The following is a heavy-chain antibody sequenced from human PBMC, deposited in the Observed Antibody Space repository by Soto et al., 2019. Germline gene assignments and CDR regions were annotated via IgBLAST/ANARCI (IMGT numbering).Heavy chain of an antibody. CDR2: IWYDGSNK. J-gene: IGHJ4*02. D-gene: IGHD1-26*01. CDR3: ARGLEWELLPLIFDY. CDR1: GFTFSSYA. V-gene: IGHV3-33*08. Sequence: GGSLRLSCAASGFTFSSYAMSWVRQAPGKGLEWVAVIWYDGSNKYYADSVKGRFTISRDNSKNTLYLQMNSLRAEDTAVYYCARGLEWELLPLIFDYWGQGTLVTVSS.